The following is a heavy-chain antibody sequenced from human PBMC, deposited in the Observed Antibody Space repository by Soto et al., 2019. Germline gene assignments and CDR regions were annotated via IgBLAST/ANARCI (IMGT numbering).Heavy chain of an antibody. CDR3: ARVTYYYDSSGFDY. CDR1: GFTFSSYE. J-gene: IGHJ4*02. V-gene: IGHV3-48*03. D-gene: IGHD3-22*01. Sequence: EVQLVESGGGLVQPGGSLRLSCAASGFTFSSYEMNWVRQAPGKGLEWVSYISSSGSTIYYADSVKGRFTISRDNAKNSLYLQMNSLRAEDTAVYYCARVTYYYDSSGFDYWGQGTLVTVPS. CDR2: ISSSGSTI.